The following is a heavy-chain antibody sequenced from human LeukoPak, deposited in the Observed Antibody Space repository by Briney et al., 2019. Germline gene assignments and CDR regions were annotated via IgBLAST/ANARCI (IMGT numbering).Heavy chain of an antibody. D-gene: IGHD5-12*01. J-gene: IGHJ5*02. CDR1: GYSFTTYW. CDR2: ISSSGSTI. CDR3: AKPPGLRRLDP. Sequence: GESLKISCKGSGYSFTTYWIGWVRQAPGKGLEWVSYISSSGSTIYYADSVKGRFTISRDNAKNSLYLQMNSLRAEDTAVYYCAKPPGLRRLDPWGQGTLVTVSS. V-gene: IGHV3-11*01.